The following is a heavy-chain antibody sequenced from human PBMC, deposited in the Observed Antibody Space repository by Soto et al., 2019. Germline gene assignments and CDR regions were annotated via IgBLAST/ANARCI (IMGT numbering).Heavy chain of an antibody. CDR3: AKSLRSMGYYYYGMDV. Sequence: PGGSLRLSCAASGFTFDDYAMHWVRQAPGKGLEWVSGISWNSGSIGYADSVKGRFTISRDNAKNSLYLQMNSLRAEDTALYYCAKSLRSMGYYYYGMDVWGQGTTVTVSS. CDR2: ISWNSGSI. V-gene: IGHV3-9*01. CDR1: GFTFDDYA. D-gene: IGHD4-17*01. J-gene: IGHJ6*02.